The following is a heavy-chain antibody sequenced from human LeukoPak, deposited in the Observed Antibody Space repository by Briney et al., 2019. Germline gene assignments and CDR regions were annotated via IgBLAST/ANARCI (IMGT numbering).Heavy chain of an antibody. CDR2: INPSGGST. Sequence: GASVKVSCKASGYRFTSYDMHWVRQAPGQGLEWMGIINPSGGSTSYAQRFQGRVAMTRDTSTTTVYMEVNSLTSEDTAVYFCARDGPTAAPFDCWGQGTLVTVSS. V-gene: IGHV1-46*01. D-gene: IGHD2-15*01. CDR1: GYRFTSYD. J-gene: IGHJ4*02. CDR3: ARDGPTAAPFDC.